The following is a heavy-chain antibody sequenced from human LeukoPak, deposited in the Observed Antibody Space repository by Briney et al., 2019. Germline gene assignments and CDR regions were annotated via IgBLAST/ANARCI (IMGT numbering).Heavy chain of an antibody. J-gene: IGHJ6*03. D-gene: IGHD4-17*01. CDR1: GFTFSSYG. Sequence: PGGSLRLSCAASGFTFSSYGMHWVRQAPGKGLEWVAFIRYDGSNKYYADSVKGRFTISRDNAKNSLYLQMNSLRAEDTAVYYCARVGGDYDDGLDYYYYMDVWGKGTTVTVSS. CDR3: ARVGGDYDDGLDYYYYMDV. CDR2: IRYDGSNK. V-gene: IGHV3-30*02.